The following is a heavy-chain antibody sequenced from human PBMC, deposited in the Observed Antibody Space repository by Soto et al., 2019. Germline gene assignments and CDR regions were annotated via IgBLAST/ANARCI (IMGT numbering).Heavy chain of an antibody. CDR2: ISGSGGST. CDR1: GFTFSSYA. D-gene: IGHD3-16*02. V-gene: IGHV3-23*01. Sequence: EVQLLESGGGLVQPGGSLRLSCAASGFTFSSYAMSWVRQAPGKGLEWVSAISGSGGSTYYADSVKGRFTISRDNSKNTLYLQMNSLRAEDTAVYYCAKDLPFGGVIVPPDFDYWGQGTLVTVSS. J-gene: IGHJ4*02. CDR3: AKDLPFGGVIVPPDFDY.